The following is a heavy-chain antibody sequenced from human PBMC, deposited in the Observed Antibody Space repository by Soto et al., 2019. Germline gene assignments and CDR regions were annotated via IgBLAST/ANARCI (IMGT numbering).Heavy chain of an antibody. V-gene: IGHV4-31*03. CDR2: IYYSGST. Sequence: PSETLSLTCTVSGGSISSGGYYWSWIRQHPGKGLEWIGYIYYSGSTYYNPSLKSRVTISVDTSKNQFSLKLSSVTAADTAVYYCARKYYDILTGYQIFDYWGQGTLVTVSS. CDR1: GGSISSGGYY. CDR3: ARKYYDILTGYQIFDY. J-gene: IGHJ4*02. D-gene: IGHD3-9*01.